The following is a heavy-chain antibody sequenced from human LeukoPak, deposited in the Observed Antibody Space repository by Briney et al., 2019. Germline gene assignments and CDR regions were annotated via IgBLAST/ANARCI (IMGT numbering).Heavy chain of an antibody. CDR1: GYTFTGYY. D-gene: IGHD2-15*01. CDR3: ASSLLIAYGVDD. CDR2: INPNTGGT. J-gene: IGHJ6*02. V-gene: IGHV1-2*02. Sequence: GASVKVSCEASGYTFTGYYIHWVRQAPGQGLEWMGWINPNTGGTNYAQKFQGRVTMTRDTSISTAYMELSSLRSDDTAVYYCASSLLIAYGVDDWGQGSTVTVSS.